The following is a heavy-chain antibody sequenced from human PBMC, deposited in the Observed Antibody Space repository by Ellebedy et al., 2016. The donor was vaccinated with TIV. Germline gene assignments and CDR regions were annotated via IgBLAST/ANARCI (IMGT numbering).Heavy chain of an antibody. V-gene: IGHV3-30*02. CDR3: TRETNPPPGALAGTGFDC. Sequence: PGGSLRLSCATSGFSVSGMHWVRQAPGKGLEWVAFKRFDRRNEYNGASVKGRFIISRDFSKNTLYLQMNRLTSDDTGIYYCTRETNPPPGALAGTGFDCWGQGTLVIVSS. CDR2: KRFDRRNE. J-gene: IGHJ4*02. CDR1: GFSVSG. D-gene: IGHD6-19*01.